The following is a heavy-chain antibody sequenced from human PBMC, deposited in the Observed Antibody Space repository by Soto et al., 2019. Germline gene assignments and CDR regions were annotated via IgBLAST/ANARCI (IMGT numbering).Heavy chain of an antibody. D-gene: IGHD5-12*01. Sequence: QVQLVESRGGVVQPGRSLRLSCAASGFTFSSYAMHWVRQAPGKGLEWVAVISYDGSNKYYADSVKGRFTISRDNSKNTLYLQMNSLRAEDTAVYYCARDPPFIVATHYYYYGMDVWGQGTTVTVSS. CDR3: ARDPPFIVATHYYYYGMDV. CDR1: GFTFSSYA. V-gene: IGHV3-30-3*01. J-gene: IGHJ6*02. CDR2: ISYDGSNK.